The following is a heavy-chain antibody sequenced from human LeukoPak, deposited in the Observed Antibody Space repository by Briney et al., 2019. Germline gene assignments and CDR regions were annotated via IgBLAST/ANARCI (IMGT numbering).Heavy chain of an antibody. CDR3: ARGGDYSDY. Sequence: GGSLRLSCAASGLIFSSYGMHWVRQAPGEGLEWVAYIRHDESKTFYADSVKGRFTISRDNSKNTLYLQMHSLRAEDTALYYCARGGDYSDYWGQGTLVTVSS. CDR1: GLIFSSYG. CDR2: IRHDESKT. D-gene: IGHD4-17*01. J-gene: IGHJ4*02. V-gene: IGHV3-30*02.